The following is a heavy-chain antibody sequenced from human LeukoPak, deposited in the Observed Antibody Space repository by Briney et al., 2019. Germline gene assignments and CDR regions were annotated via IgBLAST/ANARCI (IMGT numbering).Heavy chain of an antibody. CDR3: ARHVGITSVSDY. J-gene: IGHJ4*02. V-gene: IGHV5-10-1*01. Sequence: AGESLKISCQVSGYTFTSHWISWVRQMPGKGLEWMGKIDPSDSYTKYSPSFQGHVTISTDKSITTAYLQWSSLKASDTAMYYCARHVGITSVSDYWGQGTLVTVSS. D-gene: IGHD1-26*01. CDR2: IDPSDSYT. CDR1: GYTFTSHW.